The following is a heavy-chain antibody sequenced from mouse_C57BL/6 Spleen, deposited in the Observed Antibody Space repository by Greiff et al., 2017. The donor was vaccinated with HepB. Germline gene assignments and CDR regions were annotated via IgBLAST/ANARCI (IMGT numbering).Heavy chain of an antibody. D-gene: IGHD4-1*02. CDR1: GFNIKDDY. CDR3: TSQLGRGY. V-gene: IGHV14-4*01. J-gene: IGHJ2*01. CDR2: IDPENGDT. Sequence: VQLQQSGAELVRPGASVKLSCTASGFNIKDDYMHWVKQRPEQGLEWIGWIDPENGDTEYASKLQGKATITADTSSNTAYLQLSSLTSEDTAVYYCTSQLGRGYWGQGTTLTVSS.